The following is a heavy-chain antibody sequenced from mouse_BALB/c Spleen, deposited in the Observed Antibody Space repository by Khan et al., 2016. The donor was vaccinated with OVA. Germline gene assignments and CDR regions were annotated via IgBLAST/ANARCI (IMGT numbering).Heavy chain of an antibody. J-gene: IGHJ2*01. CDR3: ARVGVLGNYGFDC. CDR2: ISYSGST. CDR1: GDSITSGY. Sequence: EVQLQESGPSLVKPSQTLSLTCSVTGDSITSGYWNWIRKFPGNKLEYMGYISYSGSTYYNPSLKSRISITRDTSKTQYYLQLNSVTTEDTATYYGARVGVLGNYGFDCWGQGTTLTVPA. D-gene: IGHD2-1*01. V-gene: IGHV3-8*02.